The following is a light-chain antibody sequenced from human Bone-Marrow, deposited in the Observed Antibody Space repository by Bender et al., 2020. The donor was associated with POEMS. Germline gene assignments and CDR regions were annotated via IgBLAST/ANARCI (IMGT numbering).Light chain of an antibody. CDR3: ISYTITTSYV. CDR1: SSDVGANNY. V-gene: IGLV2-14*03. Sequence: QSALTQPASVSGSPGQSITISCIGTSSDVGANNYVSWYRQHPGKAPKLLIFDVSSRSSGVANRFAGYKSGNTASLTISGLQAEDEANYYCISYTITTSYVFGSGTEVTVL. CDR2: DVS. J-gene: IGLJ1*01.